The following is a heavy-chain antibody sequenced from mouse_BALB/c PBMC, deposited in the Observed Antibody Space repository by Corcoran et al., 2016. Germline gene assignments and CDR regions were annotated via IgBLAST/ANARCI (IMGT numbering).Heavy chain of an antibody. CDR3: ARLYPGIAMDY. Sequence: EVQLQQSGPELVKPGASVKMSCKASGYTFTSYVMHWVKQKPGLGLEWIGYINPYNDGTKYNEKFKGKATLTSDKSSSTAYMELSSLTSEDSAVYYCARLYPGIAMDYWGQGTSVTVSS. CDR1: GYTFTSYV. CDR2: INPYNDGT. V-gene: IGHV1S136*01. J-gene: IGHJ4*01.